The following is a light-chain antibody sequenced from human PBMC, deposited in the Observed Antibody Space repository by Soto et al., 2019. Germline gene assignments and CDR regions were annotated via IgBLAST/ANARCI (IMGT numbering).Light chain of an antibody. CDR3: QQYDSSPFT. CDR1: QTITKYY. CDR2: GAS. Sequence: EIVLTQSPGTLSLSPGERATLSCRASQTITKYYLAWYQQKPGQAPRLLIYGASIRATDIPDGFSGSGSGTDFTLTISRLEPEDFAVYYCQQYDSSPFTFGPGTKVDI. V-gene: IGKV3-20*01. J-gene: IGKJ3*01.